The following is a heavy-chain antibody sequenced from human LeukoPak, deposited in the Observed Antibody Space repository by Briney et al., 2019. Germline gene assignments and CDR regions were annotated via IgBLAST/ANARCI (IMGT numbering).Heavy chain of an antibody. CDR1: GYSISSGYY. J-gene: IGHJ4*02. CDR3: ARSNYDFWSGYCDY. CDR2: IYHSGST. V-gene: IGHV4-38-2*01. D-gene: IGHD3-3*01. Sequence: SETLSLTCAVSGYSISSGYYWGWIRQPPGKGLEWIGSIYHSGSTYYNPSLKSRVTISVDTSKNQFSLKLSSVTAADTAVYYCARSNYDFWSGYCDYWGQGTPVTVSS.